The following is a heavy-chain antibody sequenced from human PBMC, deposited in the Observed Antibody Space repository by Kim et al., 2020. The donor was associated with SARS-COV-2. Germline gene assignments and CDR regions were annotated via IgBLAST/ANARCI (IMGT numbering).Heavy chain of an antibody. J-gene: IGHJ4*02. V-gene: IGHV3-30*04. CDR3: ARDPTGFEYSSSSVGIAAAGLFDY. D-gene: IGHD6-13*01. CDR2: ISYDGSNK. Sequence: GGSLRLSCAASGFTFSSYAMHWVRQAPGKGLEWVAVISYDGSNKYYADSVKGRFTISRDNSKNTLYLQMNSLRAEDTAVYYCARDPTGFEYSSSSVGIAAAGLFDYWGQGTLVTVSS. CDR1: GFTFSSYA.